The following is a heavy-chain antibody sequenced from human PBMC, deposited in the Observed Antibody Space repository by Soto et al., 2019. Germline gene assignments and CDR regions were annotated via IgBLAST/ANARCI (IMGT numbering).Heavy chain of an antibody. V-gene: IGHV1-69*13. CDR3: ATSKYDYVWGSYRYTGGGDSDY. D-gene: IGHD3-16*02. Sequence: RASVKVSCKASGGTFSSYAISWVRQAPGQGLEWMGGIIPIFGTANYAQKFQGRVTITADESTSTAYMELSSLRSEDTAVYYCATSKYDYVWGSYRYTGGGDSDYWGQGTLVTVSS. CDR2: IIPIFGTA. J-gene: IGHJ4*02. CDR1: GGTFSSYA.